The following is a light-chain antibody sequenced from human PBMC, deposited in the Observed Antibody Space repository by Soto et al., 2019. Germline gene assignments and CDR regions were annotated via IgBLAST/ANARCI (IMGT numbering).Light chain of an antibody. CDR2: YDR. J-gene: IGLJ2*01. CDR1: SSNIGNNA. CDR3: AAWDDSLNAVV. V-gene: IGLV1-36*01. Sequence: QLVLTQPPSVSEAPRQRVTISCSGSSSNIGNNAVTWYQHLPGKAPQLLIYYDRLLPSGVSDRFSGSKSGTSASLAISGLQAEDEAAYYCAAWDDSLNAVVFGGGTKLTVL.